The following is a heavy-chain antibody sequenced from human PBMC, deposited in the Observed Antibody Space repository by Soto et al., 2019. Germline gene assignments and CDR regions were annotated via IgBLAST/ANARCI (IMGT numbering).Heavy chain of an antibody. CDR1: GFTFSSYG. Sequence: PGGSLRLSCAASGFTFSSYGMHWVRQAPGKGLEWVAVISYDGSNKYYADSVKGRFTISSDNSKNTLYLQMNSLKAEDTAVYYFAKGWQPEFCWLLPKNWFVTLGPGTLETVFS. CDR3: AKGWQPEFCWLLPKNWFVT. J-gene: IGHJ5*01. V-gene: IGHV3-30*18. CDR2: ISYDGSNK. D-gene: IGHD3-22*01.